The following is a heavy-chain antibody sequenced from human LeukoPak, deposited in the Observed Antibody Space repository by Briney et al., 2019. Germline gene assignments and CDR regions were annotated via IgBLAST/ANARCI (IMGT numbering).Heavy chain of an antibody. D-gene: IGHD6-6*01. CDR2: ISGSGGST. CDR1: GFTFSSYA. V-gene: IGHV3-23*01. J-gene: IGHJ4*02. CDR3: AKVTEVSIAAPDY. Sequence: GGSLRLSCAASGFTFSSYAMSWARHAPGKGLEWVSAISGSGGSTYYADSVKGRFTISRDNSKNTLYLQMNSLRAEDTAIYYWAKVTEVSIAAPDYWGQGTLVTVSS.